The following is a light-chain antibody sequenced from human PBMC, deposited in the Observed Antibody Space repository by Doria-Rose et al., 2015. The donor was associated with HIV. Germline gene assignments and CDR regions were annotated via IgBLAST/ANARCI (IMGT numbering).Light chain of an antibody. CDR3: HQYGTSWT. Sequence: TQSPGALSLPPGERATLSCRASQSFSSTYLAWYQRKPGQAPSLLIYDGSTRATGIPDRFSASGSGIDFTLTINRLEPEDFALYYCHQYGTSWTFGQGTKVEI. CDR1: QSFSSTY. CDR2: DGS. V-gene: IGKV3-20*01. J-gene: IGKJ1*01.